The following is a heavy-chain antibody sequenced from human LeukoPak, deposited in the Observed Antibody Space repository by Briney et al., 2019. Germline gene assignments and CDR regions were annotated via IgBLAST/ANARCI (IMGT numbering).Heavy chain of an antibody. CDR1: GFSFSSYW. CDR2: INSDGRST. D-gene: IGHD6-13*01. CDR3: ARVDYGSSWYVDY. J-gene: IGHJ4*02. Sequence: PGGSLRLSCAASGFSFSSYWMRWVRDVPGKGLVWVSRINSDGRSTSYADSVKGRFTISRDNAKNTLYLQMNSLTAEDAAVYYCARVDYGSSWYVDYWGQGNLVTVSS. V-gene: IGHV3-74*01.